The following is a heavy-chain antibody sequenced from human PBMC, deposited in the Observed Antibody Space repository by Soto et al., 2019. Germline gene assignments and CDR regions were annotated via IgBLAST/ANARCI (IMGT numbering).Heavy chain of an antibody. D-gene: IGHD5-12*01. CDR1: GFTFSTYS. CDR3: ARPSRDGYNYYFDY. J-gene: IGHJ4*02. CDR2: ISSSSTTI. V-gene: IGHV3-48*02. Sequence: GSLRLSCAASGFTFSTYSMNWVRQAPGKGLEWVSYISSSSTTIYYADSVKGRFTISRDNAKNSLYLQMNSLRDADTAVYYCARPSRDGYNYYFDYWGQGTLVTVSS.